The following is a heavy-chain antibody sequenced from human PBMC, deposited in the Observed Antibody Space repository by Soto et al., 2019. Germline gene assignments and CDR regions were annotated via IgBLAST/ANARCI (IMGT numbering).Heavy chain of an antibody. D-gene: IGHD6-13*01. V-gene: IGHV4-34*01. CDR3: ARGGYGIAAAGRGYYYSGMDV. CDR1: GVSFSGYY. J-gene: IGHJ6*02. Sequence: WEALALPCAVYGVSFSGYYWSWIRQPPGKGLEWIGEINHSGSTNYNPSLKSRVTISVDTSKNQFSLKLSSVTAADTAVYYCARGGYGIAAAGRGYYYSGMDVWGQGTMVPVSS. CDR2: INHSGST.